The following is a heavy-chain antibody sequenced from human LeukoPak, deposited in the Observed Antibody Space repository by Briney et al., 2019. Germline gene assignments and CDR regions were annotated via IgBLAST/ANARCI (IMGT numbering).Heavy chain of an antibody. J-gene: IGHJ4*02. D-gene: IGHD6-13*01. CDR2: ISDSGGST. CDR3: AKSVQLVPAFDY. V-gene: IGHV3-23*01. Sequence: PGGSLRLSCAASGFTFSSYAMSWVRQAPGKGLEWVSAISDSGGSTYYADSVKGRFTISRDNSKNTLYLQMNSLRAEDTAVYYCAKSVQLVPAFDYWGQGTLVTVSS. CDR1: GFTFSSYA.